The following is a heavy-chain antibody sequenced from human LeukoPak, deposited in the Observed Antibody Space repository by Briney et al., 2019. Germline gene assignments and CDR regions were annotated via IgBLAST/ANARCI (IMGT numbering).Heavy chain of an antibody. V-gene: IGHV1-3*01. CDR3: ARERWHCRVNCYSVYYYALDV. D-gene: IGHD2-15*01. Sequence: ASVKVSCTGSGYTFTNYAVHWVRQAPGQRLEWLGWINPGSGDTKYSQNSQGRVTVTSDTSAATAYVELNSLTSEDTAVHYCARERWHCRVNCYSVYYYALDVWGQGTTVTVSS. CDR1: GYTFTNYA. J-gene: IGHJ6*02. CDR2: INPGSGDT.